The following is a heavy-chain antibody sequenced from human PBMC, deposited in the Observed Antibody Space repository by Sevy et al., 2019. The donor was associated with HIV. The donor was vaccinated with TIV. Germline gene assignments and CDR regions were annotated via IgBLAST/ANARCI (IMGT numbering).Heavy chain of an antibody. CDR1: GFSFIHEN. J-gene: IGHJ4*02. Sequence: GGSLRLSCVASGFSFIHENMNWVRQAPGKGLEWLSYISTSGSTIYQADSVKGRFTISRDNAKNSLFLQMKSLRVEDTAIYYCVRDWDDKFSYGDSDPAVDCWGQGTLVTVSS. V-gene: IGHV3-48*03. D-gene: IGHD2-21*02. CDR2: ISTSGSTI. CDR3: VRDWDDKFSYGDSDPAVDC.